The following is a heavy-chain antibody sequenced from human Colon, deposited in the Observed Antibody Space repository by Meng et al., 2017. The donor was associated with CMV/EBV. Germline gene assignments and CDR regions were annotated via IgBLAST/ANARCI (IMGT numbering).Heavy chain of an antibody. CDR1: GYSISSGYY. Sequence: GSLRLSCTVSGYSISSGYYWGWIRQPPGKGLEWIGIIYHSGSTYYNPSLKSRVTISVDTSKNQFSLKLSSVTAADTAVYYCARDKVLVAAAGPSYNWFDPWGQGTLVTVSS. D-gene: IGHD6-13*01. CDR2: IYHSGST. V-gene: IGHV4-38-2*02. J-gene: IGHJ5*02. CDR3: ARDKVLVAAAGPSYNWFDP.